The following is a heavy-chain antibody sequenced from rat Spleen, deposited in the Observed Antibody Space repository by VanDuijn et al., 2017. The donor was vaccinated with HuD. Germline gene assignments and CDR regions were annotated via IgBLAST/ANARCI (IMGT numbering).Heavy chain of an antibody. D-gene: IGHD1-9*01. CDR2: ISYDGGNT. CDR3: ARRHYGYTDYFDY. CDR1: GFPFSDFY. V-gene: IGHV5-7*01. Sequence: EVQLVESGGGLVQPGRSLKLSCAASGFPFSDFYMAWVRQAPKKGLEWVASISYDGGNTYYRDSVKGRFTISRDNAKSTLYLQMDSLRSEDTATYYCARRHYGYTDYFDYWGQGVMVTVSS. J-gene: IGHJ2*01.